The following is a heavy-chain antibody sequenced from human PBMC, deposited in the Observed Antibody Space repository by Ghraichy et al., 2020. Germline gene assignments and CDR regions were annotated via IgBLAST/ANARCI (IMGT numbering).Heavy chain of an antibody. V-gene: IGHV4-59*08. CDR3: ARHPPATGKFDF. D-gene: IGHD1-1*01. CDR1: HGSISGSY. Sequence: SETLSLTCTVSHGSISGSYWSWIRQPPGEGLEWIGYIYYTGNTNYSPSLKSRVTISLDSSKNQFSLKLSSVTAADTALYYCARHPPATGKFDFWGQGALVTVSS. J-gene: IGHJ4*02. CDR2: IYYTGNT.